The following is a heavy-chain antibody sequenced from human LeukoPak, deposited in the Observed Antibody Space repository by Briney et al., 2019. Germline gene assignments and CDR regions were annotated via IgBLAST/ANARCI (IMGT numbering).Heavy chain of an antibody. CDR2: ISNSSGST. Sequence: PGGSLRLSCAASGFTFSSYAMSWVRQAPGKGLEWVSSISNSSGSTYHADSVKGRFTISRDNSKNTLYLQMNSLRAEDTAVYYCASGGAPAGYWGQGTLVIVSS. D-gene: IGHD6-25*01. J-gene: IGHJ4*02. CDR1: GFTFSSYA. V-gene: IGHV3-23*01. CDR3: ASGGAPAGY.